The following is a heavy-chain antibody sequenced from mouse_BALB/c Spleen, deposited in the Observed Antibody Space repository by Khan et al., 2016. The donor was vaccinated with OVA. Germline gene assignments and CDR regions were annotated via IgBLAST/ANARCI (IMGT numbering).Heavy chain of an antibody. J-gene: IGHJ1*01. CDR3: ARGAGYWYFGG. Sequence: QIQLVQSGPELKKPGETVKISCKASGYTFTNYGMNWVKQAPGKGLKWMGWINNYTGEPTYTGDFKGRFAFSLDTSASTAYLQVNNLKNEAMATYCWARGAGYWYFGGWGAGTTVTVSS. CDR1: GYTFTNYG. V-gene: IGHV9-1*02. CDR2: INNYTGEP.